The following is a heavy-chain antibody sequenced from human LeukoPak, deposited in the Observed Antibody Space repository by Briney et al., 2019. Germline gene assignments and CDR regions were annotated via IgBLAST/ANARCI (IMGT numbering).Heavy chain of an antibody. CDR1: GFTFSSYG. D-gene: IGHD6-13*01. Sequence: GGSLRLSCAASGFTFSSYGMHWVRQAPGKGLEWVAVIWYDGSNKYYADSVKGRFTISRDNSKNTLYLQMNSLRAEDTAVYYCARGPGYSSSWPVLRMDVWGKGTTVTVSS. V-gene: IGHV3-33*01. CDR2: IWYDGSNK. J-gene: IGHJ6*03. CDR3: ARGPGYSSSWPVLRMDV.